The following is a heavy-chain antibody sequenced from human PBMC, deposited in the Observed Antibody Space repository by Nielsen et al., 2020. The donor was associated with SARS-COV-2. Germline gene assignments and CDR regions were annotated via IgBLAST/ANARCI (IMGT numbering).Heavy chain of an antibody. CDR2: INHSGST. J-gene: IGHJ4*02. CDR1: GGSISSGGYY. CDR3: ARGLGYCSSTSCPRYYFDY. Sequence: SETLSLTCTVSGGSISSGGYYWSWIRQPPGKGLEWIGEINHSGSTNYNPSLKSRVTISVDTSKNQFSLKLSSVTAADTAVYYCARGLGYCSSTSCPRYYFDYWGQGTLVTVSS. V-gene: IGHV4-39*07. D-gene: IGHD2-2*01.